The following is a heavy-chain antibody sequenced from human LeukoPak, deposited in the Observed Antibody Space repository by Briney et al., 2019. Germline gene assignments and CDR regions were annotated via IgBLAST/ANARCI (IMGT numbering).Heavy chain of an antibody. J-gene: IGHJ4*02. V-gene: IGHV3-7*01. Sequence: RGSLRLSCAASGFTFSSYWMSWVRQAPGKGLEWVANIKQDGSEKYYVDSVKGRFTISRDNAKNSLYLQMNSLRAEDTAVYYCARDNCSGGSCYSDYWGQGTLVTVSS. CDR2: IKQDGSEK. D-gene: IGHD2-15*01. CDR1: GFTFSSYW. CDR3: ARDNCSGGSCYSDY.